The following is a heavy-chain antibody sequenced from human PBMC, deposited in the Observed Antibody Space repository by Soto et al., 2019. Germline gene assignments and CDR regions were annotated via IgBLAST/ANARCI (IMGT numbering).Heavy chain of an antibody. Sequence: GGSLRLSCAASGFTFSSDWLHWVRQAPGKGLEWVSRINTDGSGTSYADSVKGRFTISRDNAKNTLYLQMNSLRAEDTAIYFCAHCDCLSTNCYAPPYFDYWGQGTLVTVSS. CDR3: AHCDCLSTNCYAPPYFDY. CDR1: GFTFSSDW. CDR2: INTDGSGT. D-gene: IGHD2-2*01. J-gene: IGHJ4*02. V-gene: IGHV3-74*01.